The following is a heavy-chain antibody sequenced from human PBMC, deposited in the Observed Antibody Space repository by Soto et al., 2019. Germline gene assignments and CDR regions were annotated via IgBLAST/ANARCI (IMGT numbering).Heavy chain of an antibody. CDR1: GGTFSSYA. D-gene: IGHD3-3*01. J-gene: IGHJ5*02. V-gene: IGHV1-69*13. CDR3: ARGWGITIFGVVMHWFDP. Sequence: SVKVSCKASGGTFSSYAISWVRQAPGQGLEWMGGIIPIFGTANYAQKFQGRVTITADESTSTAYMELSSLRSEDTAVYYCARGWGITIFGVVMHWFDPWGQGTLVTVSS. CDR2: IIPIFGTA.